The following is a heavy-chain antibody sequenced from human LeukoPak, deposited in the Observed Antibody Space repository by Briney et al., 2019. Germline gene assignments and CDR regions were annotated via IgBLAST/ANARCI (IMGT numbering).Heavy chain of an antibody. CDR3: TRFSNVEYSSSGEIDY. V-gene: IGHV3-73*01. J-gene: IGHJ4*02. D-gene: IGHD6-6*01. CDR1: GFTFSGSA. CDR2: IRSKANTYET. Sequence: GGSLRLSCAASGFTFSGSAMHWVRQASGKGLEWVGRIRSKANTYETAYAASVNGRFTIFRDDSKNTAYLQMNSLKTEDTAVYYCTRFSNVEYSSSGEIDYWGQGTLVTVSS.